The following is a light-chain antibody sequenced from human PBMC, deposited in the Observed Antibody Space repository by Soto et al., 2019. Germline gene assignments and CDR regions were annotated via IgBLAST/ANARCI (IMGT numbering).Light chain of an antibody. CDR3: QQSYGTPLT. CDR1: QSISSY. CDR2: ASS. J-gene: IGKJ4*01. V-gene: IGKV1-39*01. Sequence: DIQMTQSPSSLSASVGDRITITCRASQSISSYLNWYQQKPGKAPKLLIYASSTLQSGVPSRFSGSESETDFTLTITSLQPEDFATYYCQQSYGTPLTFGGGTKVEIK.